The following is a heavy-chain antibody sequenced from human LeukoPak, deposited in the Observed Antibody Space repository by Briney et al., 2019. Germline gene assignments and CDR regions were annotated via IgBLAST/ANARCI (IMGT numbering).Heavy chain of an antibody. CDR2: IKQDGSEK. CDR1: GLTFSSFW. J-gene: IGHJ4*02. V-gene: IGHV3-7*01. Sequence: GGSLRLSCAASGLTFSSFWMSWVRQAPGKGLEWVANIKQDGSEKHYVDSVKGRFTISRDNAKNSLYLQMNSLRAEDTAVYYCARGIPIIHHDYWGQGALVTVSS. D-gene: IGHD2-2*02. CDR3: ARGIPIIHHDY.